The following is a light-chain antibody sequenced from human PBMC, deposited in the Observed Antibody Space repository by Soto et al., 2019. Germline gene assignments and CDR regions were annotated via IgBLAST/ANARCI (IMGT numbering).Light chain of an antibody. CDR1: SSDVGDYNY. CDR2: DVS. CDR3: FSYAGSYALYV. J-gene: IGLJ1*01. V-gene: IGLV2-11*01. Sequence: QSVLTQPRSVSGSPGQSVTISCTGTSSDVGDYNYVSWYQQHPGKAPKLMIYDVSKRPSGVPDRFSGSKSGNTASLTISGLQAEDEADYYCFSYAGSYALYVFGTGTKLTVL.